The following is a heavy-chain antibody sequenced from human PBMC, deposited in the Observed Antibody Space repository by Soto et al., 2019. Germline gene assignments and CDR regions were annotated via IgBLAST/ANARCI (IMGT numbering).Heavy chain of an antibody. CDR2: ISGNGGST. Sequence: GGSLRLSCAASGFSFSNYAMSWVRQAPGKGLEWVPTISGNGGSTYYADSVKGRFTISRDNSKNTLFLQMNSLRAEDTAVYYCDKRRLALLCFDYCGQGSLVTVSS. J-gene: IGHJ4*02. CDR3: DKRRLALLCFDY. V-gene: IGHV3-23*01. CDR1: GFSFSNYA.